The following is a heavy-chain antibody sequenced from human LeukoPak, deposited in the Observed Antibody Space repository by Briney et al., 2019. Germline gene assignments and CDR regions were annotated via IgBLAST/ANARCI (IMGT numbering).Heavy chain of an antibody. Sequence: GGSLRLSCAASGLTFSNFGMHWVRQAPGKGLEWVAFIRYDGTNKYYADSVKGRFSIYRDNYKNTLFLQMNSLRAEDTAVYYCTKDWSADYWGQGTLVTVSS. CDR1: GLTFSNFG. V-gene: IGHV3-30*02. J-gene: IGHJ4*02. CDR3: TKDWSADY. CDR2: IRYDGTNK.